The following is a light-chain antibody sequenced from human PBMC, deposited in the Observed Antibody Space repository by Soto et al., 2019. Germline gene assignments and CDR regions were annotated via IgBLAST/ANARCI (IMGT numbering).Light chain of an antibody. V-gene: IGKV2D-29*01. CDR1: QSVMQRDGKTS. Sequence: DIVMTQTPLSLSVTPGQPASISCKSSQSVMQRDGKTSLYWYLQKPGQPPQLLIYELFNRFSGVPDRFSGSGSGTDFTLKIRGVEAEDVGVYYCMQTIEPPLTFGGGTKVEIK. J-gene: IGKJ4*01. CDR3: MQTIEPPLT. CDR2: ELF.